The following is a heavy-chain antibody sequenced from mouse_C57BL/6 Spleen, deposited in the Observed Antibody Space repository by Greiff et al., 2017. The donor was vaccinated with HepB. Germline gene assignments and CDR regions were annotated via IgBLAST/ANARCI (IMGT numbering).Heavy chain of an antibody. CDR1: GYTFTSYW. Sequence: VQLQQPGAELVKPGASVKMSCKASGYTFTSYWITWVKQRPGQGLEWIGVIYPGSGSTNYNEKFKSKATLTVDTSSTTAYMQLSSLTSEDSAVYSCARGEYIYYYCGVWGTGTTGTVSS. CDR3: ARGEYIYYYCGV. J-gene: IGHJ1*03. V-gene: IGHV1-55*01. D-gene: IGHD1-1*01. CDR2: IYPGSGST.